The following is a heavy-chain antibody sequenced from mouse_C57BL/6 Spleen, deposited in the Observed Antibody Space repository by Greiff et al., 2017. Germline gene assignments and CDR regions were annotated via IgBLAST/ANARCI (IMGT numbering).Heavy chain of an antibody. J-gene: IGHJ4*01. CDR3: AISVDYDEGPYYAMDY. Sequence: QVQLQQPGAELVKPGASVKMSCKASGYTFTSYWITWVKQRPGQGLEWIGDIYPGSGSTNYNEKFKSKATLTVDTSSSTAYMQLSSLTSEDSAVYYCAISVDYDEGPYYAMDYWGQGTSVTVSS. CDR1: GYTFTSYW. CDR2: IYPGSGST. V-gene: IGHV1-55*01. D-gene: IGHD2-4*01.